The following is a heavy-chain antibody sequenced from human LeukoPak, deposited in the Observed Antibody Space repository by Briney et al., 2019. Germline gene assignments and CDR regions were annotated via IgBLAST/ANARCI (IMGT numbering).Heavy chain of an antibody. CDR2: ITWNSGTT. D-gene: IGHD2-8*01. CDR1: GFIFDDYG. Sequence: PGRSLRLSCEASGFIFDDYGMHWVRQTPGKGLEWVSGITWNSGTTDYADSVQGRFTISRDNAKNSLSLQMTSLRPEDTALYYCAKDINKRTRFVLGYFDLRGRGTPVTVSS. J-gene: IGHJ2*01. CDR3: AKDINKRTRFVLGYFDL. V-gene: IGHV3-9*01.